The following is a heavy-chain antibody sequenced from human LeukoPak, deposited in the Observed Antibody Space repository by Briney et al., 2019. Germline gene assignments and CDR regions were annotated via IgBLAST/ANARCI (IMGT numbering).Heavy chain of an antibody. J-gene: IGHJ5*02. CDR2: ITSSSNYI. CDR1: GFTFSSHS. V-gene: IGHV3-21*01. Sequence: GGSLRLSCAASGFTFSSHSMNWVRQAPGKGLEWVSSITSSSNYIYYADSVKGRFTISRDNAKNSLYLQMNSLRAEDTGVYYCARDTLNYYDSRPGGIDPWGQGTLVTVSS. CDR3: ARDTLNYYDSRPGGIDP. D-gene: IGHD3-10*01.